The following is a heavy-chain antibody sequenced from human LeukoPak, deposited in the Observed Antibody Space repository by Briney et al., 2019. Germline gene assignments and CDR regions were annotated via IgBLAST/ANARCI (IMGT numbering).Heavy chain of an antibody. CDR2: IYSSGNT. CDR3: ARQGGYQLHLLV. Sequence: PSETLSLTCTVSGGSISGYYWNWIRQPPGKGLEWIGYIYSSGNTNYNPSLKRRVTISVDTSKNQFSLNLNSVTAADTAVYYCARQGGYQLHLLVWGKGTTVTVSS. V-gene: IGHV4-59*08. D-gene: IGHD2-2*01. J-gene: IGHJ6*04. CDR1: GGSISGYY.